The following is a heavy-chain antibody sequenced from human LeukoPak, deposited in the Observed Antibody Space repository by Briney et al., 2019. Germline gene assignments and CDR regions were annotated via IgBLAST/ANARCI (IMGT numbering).Heavy chain of an antibody. D-gene: IGHD5-24*01. CDR3: AREGMATTGNDY. CDR2: ISSSGSTI. V-gene: IGHV3-11*01. CDR1: GFTFSDYY. Sequence: GALRLSCAASGFTFSDYYMSWIRPAPGKGLEWVSYISSSGSTIYYADSVKGRFTISRDNAKNSLYLQMNSLRAEDTAVYYCAREGMATTGNDYWGQGTLVTVSS. J-gene: IGHJ4*02.